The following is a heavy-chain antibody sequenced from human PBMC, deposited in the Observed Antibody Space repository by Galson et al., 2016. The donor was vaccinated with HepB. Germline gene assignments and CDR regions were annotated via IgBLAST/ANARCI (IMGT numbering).Heavy chain of an antibody. V-gene: IGHV4-30-4*01. CDR3: AREVSVGIIISGVNRGNGMDV. CDR1: GDSISSGDSY. CDR2: IYYSGSTYYSGST. J-gene: IGHJ6*02. Sequence: TLSLTCSVSGDSISSGDSYWSWIRQPPGKGLEWVGFIYYSGSTYYSGSTYYNPSLKSRLTISVDTSKNQFSLKLSSVTAADTAVYYCAREVSVGIIISGVNRGNGMDVWGQGTTVTVSS. D-gene: IGHD3-3*02.